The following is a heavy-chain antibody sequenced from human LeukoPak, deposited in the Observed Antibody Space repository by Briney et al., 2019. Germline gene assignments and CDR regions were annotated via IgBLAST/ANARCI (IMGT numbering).Heavy chain of an antibody. V-gene: IGHV4-39*01. CDR1: GGSISSSTYY. D-gene: IGHD3-9*01. CDR2: INHSGST. CDR3: ARHPPEILRYFDWLEGRSGSWFDP. J-gene: IGHJ5*02. Sequence: PSETLSLTCTVSGGSISSSTYYWSWIRQPPGKGLEWIGEINHSGSTNYNPSLKSRVTISVDTSENQFSLKLSSVTAADTAVYYCARHPPEILRYFDWLEGRSGSWFDPWGQGTLVTVSS.